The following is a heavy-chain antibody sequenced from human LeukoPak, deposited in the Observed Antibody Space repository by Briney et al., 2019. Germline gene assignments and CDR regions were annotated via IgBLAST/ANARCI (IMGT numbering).Heavy chain of an antibody. D-gene: IGHD4-23*01. CDR1: GFTFSDYY. CDR2: ISSSGSTI. V-gene: IGHV3-11*01. Sequence: GGSLRLSCAASGFTFSDYYMSWIRQAPGKGLEWVSYISSSGSTIYYADSVKGRFTISRDNAKNSLYLQMNSLRAEDTAVYYCERHLDYGGNYYYYGMDVWGQGTTVTVSS. CDR3: ERHLDYGGNYYYYGMDV. J-gene: IGHJ6*02.